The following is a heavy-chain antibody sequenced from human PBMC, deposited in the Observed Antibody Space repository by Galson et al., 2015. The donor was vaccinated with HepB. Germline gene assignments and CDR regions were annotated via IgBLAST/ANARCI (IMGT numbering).Heavy chain of an antibody. D-gene: IGHD3-22*01. V-gene: IGHV2-70*11. CDR2: IDWDDDK. CDR1: GFSLSTSGMC. CDR3: ARGVYGSHYEAVDY. J-gene: IGHJ4*02. Sequence: PALVKPTQTLTLTCTFSGFSLSTSGMCVSWIRQPPGKALEWLARIDWDDDKYYSTSLKTRLTISKDTSKNQVALTMTNMDPVDTATYYCARGVYGSHYEAVDYWGQGTLVTVSS.